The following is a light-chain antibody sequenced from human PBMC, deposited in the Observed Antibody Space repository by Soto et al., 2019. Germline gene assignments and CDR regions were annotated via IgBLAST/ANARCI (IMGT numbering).Light chain of an antibody. J-gene: IGKJ3*01. CDR3: QQYGSSPFT. CDR2: GAS. Sequence: EIVLTQSPGTLSLSPGERATLSCRASQSVSSSYLAWYQQKPGQAPRLLIYGASSRATGIPDRFSGSGSGRDFTLTISRLEPEDCAVYYCQQYGSSPFTFGPGTKVDIK. V-gene: IGKV3-20*01. CDR1: QSVSSSY.